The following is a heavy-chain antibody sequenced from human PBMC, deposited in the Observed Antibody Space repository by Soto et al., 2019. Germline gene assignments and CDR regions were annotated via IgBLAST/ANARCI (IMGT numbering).Heavy chain of an antibody. CDR2: ISYDGHNK. Sequence: QVQLVESGGGVVQPGGSLRLSCTASGLTFTTFGIHWVRQAPAKGLEWVALISYDGHNKYYSDSVKGRFTISRDNYKNTLSLQMNSLRAEDTAVYYCAKDLQAYGDYNYYYYGMDVWGQGTTVSVSS. D-gene: IGHD4-17*01. V-gene: IGHV3-30*18. CDR3: AKDLQAYGDYNYYYYGMDV. J-gene: IGHJ6*02. CDR1: GLTFTTFG.